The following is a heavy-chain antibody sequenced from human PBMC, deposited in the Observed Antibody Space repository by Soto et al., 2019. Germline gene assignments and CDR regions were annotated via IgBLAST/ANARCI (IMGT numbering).Heavy chain of an antibody. D-gene: IGHD3-3*01. Sequence: ESMKISGKRSGYDFTNYWIAWVRQTPGKGLEWMGVIYPGDSDTKYSPSFQGQVTISADKSIDTAYLQRSGLKASDTAIYYCARSFLYSAASTFNYLVDWGQGTLVTVS. J-gene: IGHJ1*01. CDR1: GYDFTNYW. V-gene: IGHV5-51*01. CDR2: IYPGDSDT. CDR3: ARSFLYSAASTFNYLVD.